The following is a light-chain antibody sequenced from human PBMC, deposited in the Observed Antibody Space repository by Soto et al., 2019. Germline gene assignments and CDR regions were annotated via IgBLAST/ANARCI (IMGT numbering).Light chain of an antibody. Sequence: QSVLXXPXSXXGSXGXSXXIXXXXTSSDVGGYNYVSWYQQHPGKAPKXXXXXVSNRPSGVSNRFSGSKSGNTASLTISGLQAEDEADYYCSSYTSSSTLYVFGTGTKVTVL. CDR3: SSYTSSSTLYV. J-gene: IGLJ1*01. V-gene: IGLV2-14*01. CDR2: XVS. CDR1: SSDVGGYNY.